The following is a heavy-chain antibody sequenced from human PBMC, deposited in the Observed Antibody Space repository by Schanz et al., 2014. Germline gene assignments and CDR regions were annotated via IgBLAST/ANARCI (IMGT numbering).Heavy chain of an antibody. CDR1: GYTLKYHA. V-gene: IGHV1-3*01. J-gene: IGHJ5*02. D-gene: IGHD6-13*01. CDR3: ARDLIAAAESWFDP. CDR2: INPANGNT. Sequence: QVQLVQSGPEVKKPGASVKVSCQASGYTLKYHAMHWVRQAPAPSLEWLGWINPANGNTRYSPRLNGRVSISSDTAASTVYLHFSSLKSDDTAVYYCARDLIAAAESWFDPWGQGTPITVSS.